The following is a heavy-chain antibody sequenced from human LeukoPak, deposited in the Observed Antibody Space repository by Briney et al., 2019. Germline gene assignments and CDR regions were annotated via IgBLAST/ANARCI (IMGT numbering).Heavy chain of an antibody. CDR1: GASISSYF. CDR2: IYTSGSS. CDR3: ARDLRHAEFDY. V-gene: IGHV4-4*07. Sequence: SETLSLTCIVSGASISSYFWSWIRQPAGKGLEWIGRIYTSGSSNYNPSLKSRVTISLDKSKNQFSLELSSVTAADTAVYYCARDLRHAEFDYWGQGTLVTVSS. J-gene: IGHJ4*02.